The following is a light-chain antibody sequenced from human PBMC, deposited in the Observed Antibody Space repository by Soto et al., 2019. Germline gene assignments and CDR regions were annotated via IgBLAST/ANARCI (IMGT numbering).Light chain of an antibody. V-gene: IGKV3D-20*02. CDR2: DIS. Sequence: IILTQSPDTLSLSPGERATLSCRASQTVSSNYLAWCQQRPGQAPRLLIYDISTRAAAIPARFSGSGSGTDFTLTVSSLEPEDFALYYCQQRSNRITFGQGTRLEIK. J-gene: IGKJ5*01. CDR3: QQRSNRIT. CDR1: QTVSSNY.